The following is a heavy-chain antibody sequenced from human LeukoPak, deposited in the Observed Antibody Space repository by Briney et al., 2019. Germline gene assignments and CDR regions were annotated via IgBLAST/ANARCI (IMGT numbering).Heavy chain of an antibody. V-gene: IGHV3-11*04. D-gene: IGHD4-17*01. CDR2: ISSSGSTI. CDR3: AREENGDYDVWFDP. J-gene: IGHJ5*02. Sequence: GGSLRLSCAASGFTFSDYYMSWIRQAPGRGLEWVSYISSSGSTIYYADSVKGRFTISRDNAKNSLYLQMNSLRAEDTAVYYCAREENGDYDVWFDPWGQGTLVTVSS. CDR1: GFTFSDYY.